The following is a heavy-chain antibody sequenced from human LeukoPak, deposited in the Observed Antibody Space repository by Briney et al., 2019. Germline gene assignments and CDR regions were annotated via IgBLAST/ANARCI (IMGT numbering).Heavy chain of an antibody. CDR1: GFTFSSYG. J-gene: IGHJ3*02. V-gene: IGHV3-30*03. CDR2: ISYDGSNK. D-gene: IGHD1-26*01. CDR3: ARDYRSYLVNDAFDI. Sequence: GGSLRLSCAASGFTFSSYGMHWVRQAPGKGLEWVAVISYDGSNKYYADSVKGRFTISRDNSKNTLYLQMNSLRAEDTAVYYCARDYRSYLVNDAFDIWGQGTMVTVSS.